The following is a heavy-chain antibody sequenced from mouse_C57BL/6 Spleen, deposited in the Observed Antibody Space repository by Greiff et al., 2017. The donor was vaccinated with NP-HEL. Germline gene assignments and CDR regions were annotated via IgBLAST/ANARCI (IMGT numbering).Heavy chain of an antibody. CDR2: INPYNGGT. V-gene: IGHV1-19*01. J-gene: IGHJ2*01. CDR1: GYTFTDYY. CDR3: ARGGPGTGGYYFDY. Sequence: EVQLVESGPVLVKPGASVKMSCKASGYTFTDYYMNWVKQSHGKSLEWIGVINPYNGGTSYNQKFKGKATLTVDKSSSTAYMELNSLTSEDSAVYYCARGGPGTGGYYFDYWGQGTTLTVSS. D-gene: IGHD3-3*01.